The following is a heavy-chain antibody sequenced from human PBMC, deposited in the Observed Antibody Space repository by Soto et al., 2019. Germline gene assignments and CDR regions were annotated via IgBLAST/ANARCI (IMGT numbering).Heavy chain of an antibody. CDR3: TTDSSSTLGSFDY. V-gene: IGHV3-15*01. Sequence: PGGSLRLSCAASGFTFSNAWMSWVRQAPGKGLEWVGRIKSKTDGGTTDYAAPVKGRFTISRDDSKNTLYLQMNSLKTEDTAVYYCTTDSSSTLGSFDYWGQGTLVTVSS. CDR1: GFTFSNAW. J-gene: IGHJ4*02. CDR2: IKSKTDGGTT. D-gene: IGHD6-6*01.